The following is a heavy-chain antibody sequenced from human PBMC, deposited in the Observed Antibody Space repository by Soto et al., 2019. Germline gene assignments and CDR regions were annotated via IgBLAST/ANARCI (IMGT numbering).Heavy chain of an antibody. CDR2: IYSGGST. CDR3: AREVEWSEFPTLHFDY. CDR1: GFTVSSNY. V-gene: IGHV3-66*01. D-gene: IGHD3-3*01. J-gene: IGHJ4*02. Sequence: EVQLVESGGGLVQPGGSLRLSCAASGFTVSSNYMSWVRQAPGKGLEWVSVIYSGGSTYYADSVKGRFTISRDNSKNTLYLQMNSLRAEDTAVYYCAREVEWSEFPTLHFDYWGQGTLVTVSS.